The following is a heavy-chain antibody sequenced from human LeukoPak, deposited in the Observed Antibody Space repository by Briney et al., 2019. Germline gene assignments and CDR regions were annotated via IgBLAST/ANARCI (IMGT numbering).Heavy chain of an antibody. CDR1: GYTFTSYG. J-gene: IGHJ4*02. D-gene: IGHD6-13*01. CDR3: ARDEGGIAASGPYYFDY. CDR2: ISAYNSNT. Sequence: ASVKVSCKASGYTFTSYGISWVRQAPGQGLEWMGWISAYNSNTNYAQKLQGRVTMTTDTSTSTAYMELRSLRSDDTAVYYCARDEGGIAASGPYYFDYWGQGTLVTVSS. V-gene: IGHV1-18*01.